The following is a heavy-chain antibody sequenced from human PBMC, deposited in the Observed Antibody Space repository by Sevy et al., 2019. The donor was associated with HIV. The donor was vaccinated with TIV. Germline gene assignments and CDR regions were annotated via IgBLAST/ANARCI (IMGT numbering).Heavy chain of an antibody. D-gene: IGHD3-22*01. V-gene: IGHV3-64*01. CDR2: ISGGGGNT. Sequence: GGSLRLSCAASGFTFSTYAMYWVRQAPGKGLEYVSAISGGGGNTYYGTSVKGRLTVSRDNAKKTLYLQMGSLRAEDMAVYFCARKYHDTSGYPRYSMDVWGQGTTVTVSS. J-gene: IGHJ6*02. CDR3: ARKYHDTSGYPRYSMDV. CDR1: GFTFSTYA.